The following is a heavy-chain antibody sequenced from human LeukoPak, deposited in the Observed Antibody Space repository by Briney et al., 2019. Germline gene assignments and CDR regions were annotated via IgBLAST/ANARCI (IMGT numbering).Heavy chain of an antibody. CDR1: GDSISGYY. CDR2: IYYSGTT. V-gene: IGHV4-59*08. CDR3: ARTTSYYYYGMDV. J-gene: IGHJ6*02. Sequence: PSETLSLTCTVSGDSISGYYWSWIRQTPGRGLEWIGYIYYSGTTNYNPSLKSRVTISEDTSENQFSLRLSSVTAADTAVYYCARTTSYYYYGMDVWGHGTPVTVSS. D-gene: IGHD1-1*01.